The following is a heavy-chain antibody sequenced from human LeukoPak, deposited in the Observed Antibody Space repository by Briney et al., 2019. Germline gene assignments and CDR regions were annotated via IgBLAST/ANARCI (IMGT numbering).Heavy chain of an antibody. D-gene: IGHD3/OR15-3a*01. CDR3: ARRGLVAGIYDLVYGFDL. Sequence: ASVKVSCKAAGYSFTTFHMNWVRQAPGQGPEWMGWVNPDNGNTGFAQKFQGRVTTTQNSSVTTVYMELSSLTSEDTAVYYCARRGLVAGIYDLVYGFDLWGQGTMVTVSS. J-gene: IGHJ3*01. CDR1: GYSFTTFH. V-gene: IGHV1-8*03. CDR2: VNPDNGNT.